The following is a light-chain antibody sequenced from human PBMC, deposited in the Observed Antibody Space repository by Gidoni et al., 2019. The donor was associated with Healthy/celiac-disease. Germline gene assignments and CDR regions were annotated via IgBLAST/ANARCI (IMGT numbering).Light chain of an antibody. J-gene: IGLJ2*01. CDR3: QVWDSSSDLVV. V-gene: IGLV3-21*02. CDR2: DDS. CDR1: NIGSKS. Sequence: SYVLTQPPSVSVAPGQTARITWGGNNIGSKSVHWYQQKPGQAPVLVVYDDSDRPSGIPDRFSGSNSGNTATLTISRVEAGDEADYYCQVWDSSSDLVVFGGGTKLTVL.